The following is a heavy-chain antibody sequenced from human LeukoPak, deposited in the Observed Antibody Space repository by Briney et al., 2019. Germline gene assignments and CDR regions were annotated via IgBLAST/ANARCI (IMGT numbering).Heavy chain of an antibody. Sequence: GGSLRLSCAASGFSFSSYAIHWVRQAPGKGLEWVAVISYDGSNKYYADSVKGRFTISRDNSKNTLYLQVNSLRGEDTAVYYCARDHYYGSGSYTAFDFWGQGTLVTVSS. D-gene: IGHD3-10*01. CDR3: ARDHYYGSGSYTAFDF. J-gene: IGHJ4*02. V-gene: IGHV3-30*04. CDR1: GFSFSSYA. CDR2: ISYDGSNK.